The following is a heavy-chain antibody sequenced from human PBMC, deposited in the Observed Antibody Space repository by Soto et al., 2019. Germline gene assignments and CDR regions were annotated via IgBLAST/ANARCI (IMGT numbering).Heavy chain of an antibody. Sequence: ASVKVSCKASGGTFSSYAISWVRQAPGQGLEWMGGIISIFGTANYAQKFQGRVTITADESTSTAYMELSSLRSEDTAVYYCARVGRTSIAAHRRYYYYYGMDVWGQGTTVTVSS. CDR1: GGTFSSYA. V-gene: IGHV1-69*13. CDR3: ARVGRTSIAAHRRYYYYYGMDV. J-gene: IGHJ6*02. D-gene: IGHD6-6*01. CDR2: IISIFGTA.